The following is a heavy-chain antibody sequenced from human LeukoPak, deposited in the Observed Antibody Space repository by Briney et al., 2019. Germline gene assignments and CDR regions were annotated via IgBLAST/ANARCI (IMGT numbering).Heavy chain of an antibody. CDR1: GGSINSYY. CDR2: IYHSGST. D-gene: IGHD4-4*01. J-gene: IGHJ3*02. CDR3: ARVGGMTTINNAAFDI. Sequence: PSETLSLTCTVSGGSINSYYWNLIRQPPGKGLEWIGYIYHSGSTNYNPSLKSRVTISLDTSKNQFSLKLTSVTAADTAIYYCARVGGMTTINNAAFDIWGQGTMVTVSS. V-gene: IGHV4-59*01.